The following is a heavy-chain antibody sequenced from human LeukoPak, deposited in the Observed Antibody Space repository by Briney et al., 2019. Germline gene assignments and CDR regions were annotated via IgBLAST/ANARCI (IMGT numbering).Heavy chain of an antibody. V-gene: IGHV1-18*01. D-gene: IGHD2-8*01. CDR1: GYTFTSYG. Sequence: ASVKASCKASGYTFTSYGISWVRQAPGQGLEWMGWISAYNGNTNYAQKLQGRVTMTTDTSTSTAYMELRSLRSDDTAVYYCARDSLRYCTNGVCHRAFDYWGQGTLVTVSS. CDR3: ARDSLRYCTNGVCHRAFDY. CDR2: ISAYNGNT. J-gene: IGHJ4*02.